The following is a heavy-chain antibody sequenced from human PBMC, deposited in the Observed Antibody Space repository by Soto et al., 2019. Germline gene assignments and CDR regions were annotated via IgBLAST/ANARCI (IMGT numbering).Heavy chain of an antibody. CDR1: SGSLSSSLNHW. V-gene: IGHV4-4*02. J-gene: IGHJ5*02. Sequence: SETLSLTCIVSSGSLSSSLNHWWTWVRQPPGKGLEWIGEIYHSGSTKYNPSLKSRVTISVDKSNNQFSLELRAVTAADTAVYYCATLPPRIVVVKTEIPTWGQGTLVTVSS. CDR3: ATLPPRIVVVKTEIPT. D-gene: IGHD2-15*01. CDR2: IYHSGST.